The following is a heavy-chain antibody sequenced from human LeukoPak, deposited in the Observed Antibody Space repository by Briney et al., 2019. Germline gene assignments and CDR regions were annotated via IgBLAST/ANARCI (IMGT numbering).Heavy chain of an antibody. CDR3: ARDPRYYYGSGSYYKPLNWFDP. CDR2: INPNSGGT. Sequence: ASVKVSCKASGYTFTGYYMHWVRQAPGQGLEWMGWINPNSGGTNYAEKFQGRVTMTRDTSISTAYMELSRLRSDDTAVYYCARDPRYYYGSGSYYKPLNWFDPWGQGALVTVSS. V-gene: IGHV1-2*02. D-gene: IGHD3-10*01. J-gene: IGHJ5*02. CDR1: GYTFTGYY.